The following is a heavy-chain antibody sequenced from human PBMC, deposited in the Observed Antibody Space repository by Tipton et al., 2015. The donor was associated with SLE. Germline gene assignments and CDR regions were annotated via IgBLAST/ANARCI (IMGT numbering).Heavy chain of an antibody. J-gene: IGHJ4*02. V-gene: IGHV4-34*01. CDR2: INHSGST. CDR3: ARDEPGWIQLWPS. D-gene: IGHD5-18*01. Sequence: TLSLTCTVSGGSISSHYWSWIRQPPGKGLEWIGEINHSGSTNYNPSLKSRVTISVDTSKNQFSLKLSSVTAADTAVYYCARDEPGWIQLWPSWGQGTLVIVSS. CDR1: GGSISSHY.